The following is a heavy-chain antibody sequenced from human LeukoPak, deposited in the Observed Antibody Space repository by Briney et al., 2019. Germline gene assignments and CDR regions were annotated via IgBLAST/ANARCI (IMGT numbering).Heavy chain of an antibody. Sequence: SETLSLTCTVSGGSISSGDYYWSWIRQPPGKGLEWIGYIYYSGSTYYNPSLKSRVTISVDTSKNQFSLKLSSVTAADTAVYYCATATVATPSYFQHWGQGTLVTVSS. CDR3: ATATVATPSYFQH. CDR2: IYYSGST. J-gene: IGHJ1*01. CDR1: GGSISSGDYY. D-gene: IGHD4-23*01. V-gene: IGHV4-31*03.